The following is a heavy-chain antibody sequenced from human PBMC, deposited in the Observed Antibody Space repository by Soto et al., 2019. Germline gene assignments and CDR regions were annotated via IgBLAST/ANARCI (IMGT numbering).Heavy chain of an antibody. V-gene: IGHV3-23*01. D-gene: IGHD5-12*01. J-gene: IGHJ4*02. CDR1: GFSFSSYA. CDR2: ISARGGSL. CDR3: AKGSFEYRASVDN. Sequence: EVQLLESGGGLVQPGGSLRLSCAASGFSFSSYAMVWVRQAPGKGLEWVSVISARGGSLYFADSVKGRFTTSRDNSKKVFALEMNSLIAEDTATFFWAKGSFEYRASVDNWGQGTLVLVSS.